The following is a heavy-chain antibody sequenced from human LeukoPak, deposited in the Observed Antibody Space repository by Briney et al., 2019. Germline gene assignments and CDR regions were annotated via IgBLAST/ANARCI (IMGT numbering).Heavy chain of an antibody. CDR3: ATMADFWSGYYGGLDY. J-gene: IGHJ4*02. D-gene: IGHD3-3*01. V-gene: IGHV3-20*04. CDR2: INWNGGST. Sequence: PGGSLRLSCAASGFTFSSYGMHWVRQAPGKGLEWVSGINWNGGSTGYADSVKGRFTISRDNAKNSLYLQMNSLRAEDTALYYCATMADFWSGYYGGLDYWGQGTLVTVSS. CDR1: GFTFSSYG.